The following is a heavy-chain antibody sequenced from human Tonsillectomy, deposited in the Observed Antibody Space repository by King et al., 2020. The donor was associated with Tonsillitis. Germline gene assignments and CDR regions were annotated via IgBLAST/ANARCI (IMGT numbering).Heavy chain of an antibody. CDR2: ISGGGGGT. Sequence: VQLVESGGGLVQPGGSLRLSCAASGFTFSTYAMNWVRQAPGKGLEWVSAISGGGGGTYYADSVKGRFTISRDNSKNTLYLQMNSLRAEDTAVYYCAKWARVRAAAGTGRLHWFDPWGQGTLVTVSS. CDR3: AKWARVRAAAGTGRLHWFDP. D-gene: IGHD6-13*01. V-gene: IGHV3-23*04. J-gene: IGHJ5*02. CDR1: GFTFSTYA.